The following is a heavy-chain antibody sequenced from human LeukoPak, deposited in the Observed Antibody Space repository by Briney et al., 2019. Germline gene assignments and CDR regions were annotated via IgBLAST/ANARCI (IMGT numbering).Heavy chain of an antibody. J-gene: IGHJ4*02. CDR2: TRNKANGYTT. D-gene: IGHD2-2*01. V-gene: IGHV3-72*01. Sequence: GGSLRLSCAASGFTFSDYYMDWVRQAPGKGLEWVGRTRNKANGYTTYYAASVKGRFTISRDDSKNSVYLHMNSLKTEDTAVYYGARGYCSSTSCRYAPDYGGQGTLVTVSS. CDR1: GFTFSDYY. CDR3: ARGYCSSTSCRYAPDY.